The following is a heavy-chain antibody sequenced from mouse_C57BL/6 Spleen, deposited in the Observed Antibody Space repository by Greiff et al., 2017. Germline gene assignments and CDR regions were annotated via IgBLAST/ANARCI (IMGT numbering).Heavy chain of an antibody. Sequence: VQLQQSGPELVKPGASVKISCKASGYTFTDYYMTWVKQSHGKSLEWIGDINPNNGGTSYNQKFKGKATLTVDKSSSTAYMELRSLTSEDSAVYYCARVFDGWRYYFDYWGQGTTLTVSA. V-gene: IGHV1-26*01. CDR2: INPNNGGT. D-gene: IGHD2-3*01. CDR1: GYTFTDYY. CDR3: ARVFDGWRYYFDY. J-gene: IGHJ2*01.